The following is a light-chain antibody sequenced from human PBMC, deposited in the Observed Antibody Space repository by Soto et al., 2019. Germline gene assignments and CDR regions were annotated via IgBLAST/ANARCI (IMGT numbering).Light chain of an antibody. CDR2: DAS. Sequence: DIQMTQSPSTLSASVGDRVTITCRASQSISHWVAWFQQRPGKAPNLLIYDASSLESGVPSRFSGSGSGTEFTLTINSLQPDDFATYYCQHYNSYSEAFGQGTKVDI. CDR3: QHYNSYSEA. CDR1: QSISHW. J-gene: IGKJ1*01. V-gene: IGKV1-5*01.